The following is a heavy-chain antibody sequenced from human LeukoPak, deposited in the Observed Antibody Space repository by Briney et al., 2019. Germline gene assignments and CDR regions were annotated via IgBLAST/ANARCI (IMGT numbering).Heavy chain of an antibody. CDR2: IYYSGST. J-gene: IGHJ6*02. CDR1: GGSISSGDYY. Sequence: SQTLSLTCTVSGGSISSGDYYWSWIRQPPGKGLEWIGYIYYSGSTYYNPSLKSRVTISVDTSKNQFSLKLSSVTAADTAVYYFAILFADCGGDCESYGMDVWGQGTTVTASS. CDR3: AILFADCGGDCESYGMDV. D-gene: IGHD2-21*02. V-gene: IGHV4-30-4*01.